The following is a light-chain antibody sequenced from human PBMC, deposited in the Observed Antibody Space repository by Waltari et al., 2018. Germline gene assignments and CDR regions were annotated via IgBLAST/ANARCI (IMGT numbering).Light chain of an antibody. J-gene: IGKJ1*01. CDR3: QQYGSSPWT. V-gene: IGKV3-20*01. CDR1: QSVSSSY. CDR2: GAS. Sequence: GERATLSCRASQSVSSSYLAWYQQKPGQAPRLLIYGASSRATGIPDRFSGSGSGTDFTLTISRLEPEDFAVYYCQQYGSSPWTFGQGTKVEIK.